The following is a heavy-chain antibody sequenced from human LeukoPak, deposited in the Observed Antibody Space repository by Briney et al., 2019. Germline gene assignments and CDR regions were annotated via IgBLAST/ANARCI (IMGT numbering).Heavy chain of an antibody. J-gene: IGHJ6*03. Sequence: SETLSLTCAVYGGSFSGYYWSWIRQPPGKGLEWIGEINHSGSTNCNPSLKSRVTISVDTSKNQFSLKLSSVTAADTAVYYCAREGGSSWYSRDFYYIDVWGNGTTVTVSS. CDR1: GGSFSGYY. D-gene: IGHD6-13*01. CDR2: INHSGST. CDR3: AREGGSSWYSRDFYYIDV. V-gene: IGHV4-34*01.